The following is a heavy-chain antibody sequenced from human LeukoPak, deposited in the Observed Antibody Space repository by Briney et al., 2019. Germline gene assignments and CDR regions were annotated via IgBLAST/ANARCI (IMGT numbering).Heavy chain of an antibody. CDR3: ARKESAYYYYAMDV. D-gene: IGHD5-24*01. Sequence: PGGSLRLSCAASGFTFSSYGMHWVRQAPGKGLEWVAVISYDGSNKYYADSVKGRFTISRDNSKNTLYLQMNSLRAEDTAVYYCARKESAYYYYAMDVWGQGTTVTVSS. V-gene: IGHV3-30*03. CDR1: GFTFSSYG. J-gene: IGHJ6*02. CDR2: ISYDGSNK.